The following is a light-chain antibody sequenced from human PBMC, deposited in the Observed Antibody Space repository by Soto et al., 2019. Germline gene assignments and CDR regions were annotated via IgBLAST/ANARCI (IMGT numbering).Light chain of an antibody. CDR2: GAS. CDR3: QQYCSSLPWT. V-gene: IGKV3-20*01. CDR1: QSVSSNY. Sequence: EIVLTQSPGTLSLSPGERATLSCRASQSVSSNYLAWFQRKSGQAPRLLIYGASTRATGIPDRFSGSGSGTDFTLTISSLEPEDFAVYYCQQYCSSLPWTFGQGTKVEIK. J-gene: IGKJ1*01.